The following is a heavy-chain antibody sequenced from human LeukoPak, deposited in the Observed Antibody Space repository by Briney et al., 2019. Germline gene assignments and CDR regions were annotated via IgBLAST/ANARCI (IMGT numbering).Heavy chain of an antibody. Sequence: GASMKVSCKASGYTFTTYSINWVRQAPGQGLEWVGWINAYNGDTNYAQKVQGRVTMTTDTSTSTAYMELRSLRSDDTAVYYCAREVRVIYSYYYMDVWGQGTTVTVSS. J-gene: IGHJ6*03. CDR1: GYTFTTYS. D-gene: IGHD3-10*01. CDR2: INAYNGDT. V-gene: IGHV1-18*01. CDR3: AREVRVIYSYYYMDV.